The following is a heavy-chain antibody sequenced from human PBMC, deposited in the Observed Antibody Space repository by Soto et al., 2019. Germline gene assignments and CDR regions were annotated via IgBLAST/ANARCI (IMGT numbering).Heavy chain of an antibody. J-gene: IGHJ4*02. D-gene: IGHD2-2*01. V-gene: IGHV3-23*01. CDR2: ISGSGGST. CDR3: ASGWDIVVVPAAEIDY. Sequence: EVQLLESGGGLVQPGGSLRLSCAASGFTFSRYAMSWVRQAPGKGLEWVSAISGSGGSTYYADSVKGRFTISRDNSKNTLYLQMNSLRAEDTAVYYCASGWDIVVVPAAEIDYWGQGTLVTVSS. CDR1: GFTFSRYA.